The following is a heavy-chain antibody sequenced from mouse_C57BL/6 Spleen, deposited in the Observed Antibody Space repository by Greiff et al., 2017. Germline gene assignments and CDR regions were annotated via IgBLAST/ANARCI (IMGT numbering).Heavy chain of an antibody. Sequence: QVQLQQPGAELVMPGASVKLSCKASGYTFTSYWMHWVKQRPGQGLEWIGEIDPSDSYTNYNQKFKGKSTLTVDKSSSTAYMQLSSLTYEDSAVYYCARGYSNYDYYAMDYWGQGTSVTVSS. CDR1: GYTFTSYW. J-gene: IGHJ4*01. D-gene: IGHD2-5*01. CDR3: ARGYSNYDYYAMDY. V-gene: IGHV1-69*01. CDR2: IDPSDSYT.